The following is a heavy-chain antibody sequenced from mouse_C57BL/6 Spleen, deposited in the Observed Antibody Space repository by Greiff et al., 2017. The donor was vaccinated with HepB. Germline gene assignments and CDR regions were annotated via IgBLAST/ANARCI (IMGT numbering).Heavy chain of an antibody. V-gene: IGHV1-69*01. CDR1: GYTFTSYW. J-gene: IGHJ3*01. CDR2: IDPSDSYT. Sequence: QVQLQQPGAELVMPGASVKLSCKASGYTFTSYWMHWVKQRPGQGLEWIGEIDPSDSYTNYNQKFKGKSTLTVDKSSSTAYMQLSSLTSEDSAVYYCAPYYSNLGFAYWGQGTLVTVSA. D-gene: IGHD2-5*01. CDR3: APYYSNLGFAY.